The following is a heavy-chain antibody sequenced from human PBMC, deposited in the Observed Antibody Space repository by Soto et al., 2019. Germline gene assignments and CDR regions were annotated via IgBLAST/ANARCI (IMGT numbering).Heavy chain of an antibody. J-gene: IGHJ3*02. D-gene: IGHD3-9*01. V-gene: IGHV1-8*01. CDR1: GYTFTSYD. Sequence: QVQLVQSGAEVKKPGASVKVSCKASGYTFTSYDINWVRQATGQGLEWMGWMNPNSGNTGYAQKFRGRVTMTRNTSISTAYMELSSLRSEDTAVYYCARAAYILTGPYAFDIWGQGTMVTVSS. CDR3: ARAAYILTGPYAFDI. CDR2: MNPNSGNT.